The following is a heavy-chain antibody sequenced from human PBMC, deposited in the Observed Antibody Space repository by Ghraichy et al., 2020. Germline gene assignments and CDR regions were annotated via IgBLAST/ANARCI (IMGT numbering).Heavy chain of an antibody. V-gene: IGHV4-30-4*01. CDR3: ARGRGEVLRFLEWFDY. CDR2: IYNSGST. Sequence: SETLSLTCTVSGGSITGGDYFWSWVRQSPGKGLEWIVYIYNSGSTYYRPSLKSRVTLSIATSKNQFSLNLSSVTAADTAVYYCARGRGEVLRFLEWFDYWGQGALVTVSS. J-gene: IGHJ4*02. D-gene: IGHD3-3*01. CDR1: GGSITGGDYF.